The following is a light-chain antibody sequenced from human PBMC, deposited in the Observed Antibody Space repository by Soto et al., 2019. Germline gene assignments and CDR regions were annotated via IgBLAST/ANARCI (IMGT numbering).Light chain of an antibody. CDR3: QQYNNWPMLT. CDR2: GGS. J-gene: IGKJ4*01. CDR1: QSVSSSY. Sequence: MTQSPGTLSLSPGERATLSCRASQSVSSSYLAWYQQKPGQAPRLLIYGGSTRATGIPGRFSGSGSGTDFTLTISSVQSEDVAVYYCQQYNNWPMLTFGGGTKVDIK. V-gene: IGKV3-15*01.